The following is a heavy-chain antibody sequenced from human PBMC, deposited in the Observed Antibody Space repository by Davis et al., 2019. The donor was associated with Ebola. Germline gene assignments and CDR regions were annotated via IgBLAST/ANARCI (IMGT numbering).Heavy chain of an antibody. CDR2: IYSGGST. V-gene: IGHV3-53*01. CDR1: AFTASSNY. D-gene: IGHD4-17*01. Sequence: ESLSLSCAASAFTASSNYMTRVRQAPGRGLDWVSVIYSGGSTYYADSVKGRFTISRDNSKNTLYLQMNSLRAEDTAVYYCARNYGDYWVDYWGQGNLVTVSS. J-gene: IGHJ4*02. CDR3: ARNYGDYWVDY.